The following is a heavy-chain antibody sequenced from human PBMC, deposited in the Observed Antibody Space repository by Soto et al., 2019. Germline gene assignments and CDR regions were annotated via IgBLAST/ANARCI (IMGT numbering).Heavy chain of an antibody. CDR2: INAGNGNT. J-gene: IGHJ4*02. D-gene: IGHD1-26*01. Sequence: ASVKVSCKASGYTFTSYAMHWVRQAPGQRLEWMGWINAGNGNTKYSQKFQGRVTITRDTSASTAYMELSSLRSEDTAVYYCARDGRHSGRYGFAYWGQGTLVTVSS. CDR1: GYTFTSYA. CDR3: ARDGRHSGRYGFAY. V-gene: IGHV1-3*01.